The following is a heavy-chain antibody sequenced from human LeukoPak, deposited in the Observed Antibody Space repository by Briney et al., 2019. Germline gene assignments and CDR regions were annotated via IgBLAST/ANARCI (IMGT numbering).Heavy chain of an antibody. D-gene: IGHD3-9*01. CDR1: GFTFSSYA. V-gene: IGHV3-23*01. CDR3: AKGDDISTGYLPHYYYYYMDV. CDR2: ISGSGGST. J-gene: IGHJ6*03. Sequence: GGSLRLSCAASGFTFSSYAMSWVRQAPGKGLEWVSAISGSGGSTYYADSVKGRFTISRDNSKNTLYLQMNSLRAEDTAVYYCAKGDDISTGYLPHYYYYYMDVWGKGTTVTVSS.